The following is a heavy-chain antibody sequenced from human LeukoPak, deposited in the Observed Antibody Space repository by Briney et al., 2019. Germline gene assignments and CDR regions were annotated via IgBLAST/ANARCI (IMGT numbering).Heavy chain of an antibody. CDR3: ARVSPTVSFDY. CDR1: GGSLSSGGYS. CDR2: IYHSGST. J-gene: IGHJ4*02. D-gene: IGHD4-17*01. Sequence: SETLSLTCAVSGGSLSSGGYSWSWLRQPPGTGLEWIGYIYHSGSTYYNPSLKSRVTISVDRSKNQFSLKLSSVTAADTAVYYCARVSPTVSFDYWGQGTLVTVSS. V-gene: IGHV4-30-2*01.